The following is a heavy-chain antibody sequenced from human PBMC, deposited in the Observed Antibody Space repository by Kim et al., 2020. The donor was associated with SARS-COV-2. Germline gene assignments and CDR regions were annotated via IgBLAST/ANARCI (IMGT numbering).Heavy chain of an antibody. V-gene: IGHV3-30*18. J-gene: IGHJ4*02. CDR1: GFTFSNYA. Sequence: GGSLRLSCAASGFTFSNYAMHWVRQAPGKGLEWVAVISYDESNKDYADSVKGRFTISRDNSKNTLFLQVNSLRAEDTAVYYCAKYPHILSTVTRGFQYWGQGTLVTVSS. CDR3: AKYPHILSTVTRGFQY. CDR2: ISYDESNK. D-gene: IGHD4-17*01.